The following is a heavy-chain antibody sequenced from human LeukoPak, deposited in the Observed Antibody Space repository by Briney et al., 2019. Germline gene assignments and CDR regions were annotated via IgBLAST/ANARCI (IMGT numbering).Heavy chain of an antibody. D-gene: IGHD4-23*01. Sequence: GGSLKISCEASGYTFTIYWIGWVRQMPGKGLQWMGLIYPGDSDTRYSPSFQGQVTISADKSLSTAYLQRSSLKASDTAMYYCARVGVYGGNSGQNWYFDLWGRGTLVTVSS. V-gene: IGHV5-51*01. CDR1: GYTFTIYW. CDR3: ARVGVYGGNSGQNWYFDL. J-gene: IGHJ2*01. CDR2: IYPGDSDT.